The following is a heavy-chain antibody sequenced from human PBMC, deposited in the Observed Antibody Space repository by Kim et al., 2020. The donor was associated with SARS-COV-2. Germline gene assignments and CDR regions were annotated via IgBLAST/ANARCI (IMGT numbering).Heavy chain of an antibody. J-gene: IGHJ4*02. V-gene: IGHV3-21*01. CDR3: ARGSYCSGSYYFDY. CDR2: ISSSSSYI. CDR1: GFTFSSYS. Sequence: GGSLRLSCAASGFTFSSYSMNWVRQAPGKGLEWVSSISSSSSYIYYADSVKGRFTISRDNAKNSLYLQMNSLRAEDTAVYYCARGSYCSGSYYFDYWGQGTLVTVSS. D-gene: IGHD3-10*01.